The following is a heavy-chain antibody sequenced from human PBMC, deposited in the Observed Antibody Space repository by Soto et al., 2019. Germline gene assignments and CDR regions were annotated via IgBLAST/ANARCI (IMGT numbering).Heavy chain of an antibody. V-gene: IGHV4-61*01. CDR1: GDSVSSGSYY. CDR3: ARTFCSTTSCQAHGMDV. CDR2: LYYTGTT. D-gene: IGHD2-2*01. Sequence: QVQLQESGPGLVKPSETLSLTCPVSGDSVSSGSYYWPWIRQPPGKGLEWIGYLYYTGTTNYNPSLKSRVTMSLATSSNQFSLRLSSVTAADTAVYFCARTFCSTTSCQAHGMDVWGQWTSVTVSS. J-gene: IGHJ6*02.